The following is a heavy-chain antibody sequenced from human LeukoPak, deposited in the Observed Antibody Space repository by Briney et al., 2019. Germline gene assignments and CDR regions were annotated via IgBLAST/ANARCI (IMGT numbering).Heavy chain of an antibody. CDR3: AKVVRGYSGYGPHYYYYMDV. Sequence: GGSLRLSCAASGFTFSSYAMSWVRQAPGKGLEWVSVISGSGTNTYYADSVKGRFTISRDNSKNTLYLQMNSLRAEDTAVYYCAKVVRGYSGYGPHYYYYMDVWGKGTTVTISS. CDR1: GFTFSSYA. CDR2: ISGSGTNT. V-gene: IGHV3-23*01. D-gene: IGHD5-12*01. J-gene: IGHJ6*03.